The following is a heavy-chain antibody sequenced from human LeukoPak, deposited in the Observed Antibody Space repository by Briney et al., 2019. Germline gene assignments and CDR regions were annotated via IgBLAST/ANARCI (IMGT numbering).Heavy chain of an antibody. D-gene: IGHD1-26*01. CDR2: IYYSGST. CDR1: GGSISSSSYY. CDR3: ARNSGSYDY. V-gene: IGHV4-39*07. Sequence: SETLSLTCTVSGGSISSSSYYWGWIRQPPGKGLEWIGSIYYSGSTYYNPSLKSRVTISVDTSKNQFSLKLSSVTAADTAVYYCARNSGSYDYWGQGTLVTVSS. J-gene: IGHJ4*02.